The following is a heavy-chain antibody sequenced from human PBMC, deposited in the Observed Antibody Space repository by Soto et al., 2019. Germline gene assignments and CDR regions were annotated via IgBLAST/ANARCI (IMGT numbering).Heavy chain of an antibody. CDR1: GYTFTNHA. CDR2: INAGKGDT. D-gene: IGHD3-22*01. CDR3: ARSRANYYDSRGYYYSTFDY. J-gene: IGHJ4*02. Sequence: GASVKVSCKASGYTFTNHAIHWVRQAPGQGLEWMGWINAGKGDTNYAQKFQGRVTITADESTSTAYMELSSLRSEDTAVYYCARSRANYYDSRGYYYSTFDYWGQGTLVTVSS. V-gene: IGHV1-3*01.